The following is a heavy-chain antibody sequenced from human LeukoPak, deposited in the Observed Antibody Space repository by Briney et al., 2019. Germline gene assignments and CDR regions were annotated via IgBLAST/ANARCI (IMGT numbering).Heavy chain of an antibody. Sequence: GGSLRLSCGASGFDFSNNGMHWVRQAPGKGLEWVAFIRYDAANQYYADSVKGRFTISRDNSKNILYLEMDSLRSEDTAIYHCAKDIAVSDSYFDYWGQGTLVTVTS. CDR1: GFDFSNNG. V-gene: IGHV3-30*02. CDR3: AKDIAVSDSYFDY. J-gene: IGHJ4*02. D-gene: IGHD6-19*01. CDR2: IRYDAANQ.